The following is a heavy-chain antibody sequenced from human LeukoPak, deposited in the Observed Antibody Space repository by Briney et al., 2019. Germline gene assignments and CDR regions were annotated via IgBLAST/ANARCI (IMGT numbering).Heavy chain of an antibody. CDR3: AKSWRSYDSSTNYYAFYM. Sequence: GGSLRLSCGASGFTLSSYWMRWVRQARGKGLEWVSSSGENTRYADSVKGGLSISRDNFTNTLDLQMNGPRADDTTVYYCAKSWRSYDSSTNYYAFYMWGHGKLVTVSS. CDR2: SGENT. V-gene: IGHV3-23*01. CDR1: GFTLSSYW. J-gene: IGHJ3*02. D-gene: IGHD3-22*01.